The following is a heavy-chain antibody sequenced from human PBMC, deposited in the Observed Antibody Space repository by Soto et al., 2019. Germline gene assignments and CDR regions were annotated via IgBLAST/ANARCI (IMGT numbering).Heavy chain of an antibody. J-gene: IGHJ6*02. V-gene: IGHV4-59*01. CDR2: MYNTGST. Sequence: QVQLQESGPGLVKPSETLSLTCTVSGGSISGYYWSWIRQPPGKGLEWIGNMYNTGSTVYNPSFKSRVTISVDTSKNQFSLKLNSVTAADTAVYYCARDLWGYCGTDCYPLDVWGQGTTVTVSS. D-gene: IGHD2-21*02. CDR1: GGSISGYY. CDR3: ARDLWGYCGTDCYPLDV.